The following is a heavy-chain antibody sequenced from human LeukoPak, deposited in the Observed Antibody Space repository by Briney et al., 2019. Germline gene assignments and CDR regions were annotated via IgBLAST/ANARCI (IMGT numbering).Heavy chain of an antibody. V-gene: IGHV1-69*06. D-gene: IGHD5-18*01. CDR3: ARVRKDTAMVFDY. CDR2: IIPIFGTA. J-gene: IGHJ4*02. Sequence: SVKVSCKASGGTFSSYAISWVRQAPGQVLEWMGGIIPIFGTANYAQKFQGRVTITADKSTSTAYMELSSLRSEDTAVYYCARVRKDTAMVFDYWGQGTLVTVSS. CDR1: GGTFSSYA.